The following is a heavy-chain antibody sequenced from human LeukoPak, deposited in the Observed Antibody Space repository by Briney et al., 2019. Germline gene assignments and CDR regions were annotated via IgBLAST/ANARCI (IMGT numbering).Heavy chain of an antibody. CDR1: GFTFSSYG. Sequence: PGGTLSFSSAASGFTFSSYGMHWLRQAPGKGLEWVAVIWYGVSNKYYAESVKGRFTISRDNSKNTLYLQMDSLRAEDTAVYYGARDKPYCSSTSCVSYGMDVWGQGATVTVSS. CDR2: IWYGVSNK. D-gene: IGHD2-2*01. J-gene: IGHJ6*02. V-gene: IGHV3-33*01. CDR3: ARDKPYCSSTSCVSYGMDV.